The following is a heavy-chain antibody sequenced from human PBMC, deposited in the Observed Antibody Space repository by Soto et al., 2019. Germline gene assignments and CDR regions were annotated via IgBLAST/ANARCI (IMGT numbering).Heavy chain of an antibody. CDR3: AGGYLQLFDY. CDR2: IYDSGIT. J-gene: IGHJ4*02. V-gene: IGHV4-59*01. D-gene: IGHD1-1*01. CDR1: NGSISHYY. Sequence: QVQLQESGPGLVRPSEALSLTCTVSNGSISHYYWSWIRQSPGKGLEWIAYIYDSGITNYNPSLKSRVTIAVDTSKIQFSLQLSSVTAADTAAYYCAGGYLQLFDYGGQGILVTVSS.